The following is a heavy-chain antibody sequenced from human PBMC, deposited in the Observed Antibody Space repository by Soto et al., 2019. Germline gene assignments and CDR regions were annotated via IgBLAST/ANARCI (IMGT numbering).Heavy chain of an antibody. J-gene: IGHJ4*01. CDR2: INHSGST. Sequence: SETLSLTCAVYGGSFSGYYWSWIRQPPGKGLEWIGEINHSGSTNYNPSLKSRVTISVDTSKNQFSLKLSSVTAADTAVYYCGKGDTAMAADYWGQGTLGTGPS. CDR1: GGSFSGYY. V-gene: IGHV4-34*01. D-gene: IGHD5-18*01. CDR3: GKGDTAMAADY.